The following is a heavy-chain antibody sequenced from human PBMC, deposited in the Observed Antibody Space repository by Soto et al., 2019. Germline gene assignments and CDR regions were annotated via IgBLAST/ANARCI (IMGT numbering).Heavy chain of an antibody. Sequence: ASVNVSCKASGYTFTRFHIHWVRRAPGEGLEWMGMIDPSGGVTRDAQRFQGRITMTSDTSTSSVYMELRGLTSEDTAVYYCAREVFGHDNYETIGYYFDGWGPGTLVTVSS. D-gene: IGHD3-10*02. CDR1: GYTFTRFH. J-gene: IGHJ4*01. CDR3: AREVFGHDNYETIGYYFDG. CDR2: IDPSGGVT. V-gene: IGHV1-46*01.